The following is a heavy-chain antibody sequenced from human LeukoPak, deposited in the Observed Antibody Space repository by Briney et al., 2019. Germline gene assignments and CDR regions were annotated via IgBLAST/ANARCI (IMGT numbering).Heavy chain of an antibody. CDR2: ISSSSSYI. Sequence: GGSLRLSCAASGFTLSSYSMNWVRQAPGKGLEWVSSISSSSSYIYYADSVKGRFTISRDNAKNSLYLQMNSLRAEDTAVYYCARGNQGDDAFDIWGQGTMVTVSS. V-gene: IGHV3-21*01. CDR1: GFTLSSYS. J-gene: IGHJ3*02. D-gene: IGHD3-16*01. CDR3: ARGNQGDDAFDI.